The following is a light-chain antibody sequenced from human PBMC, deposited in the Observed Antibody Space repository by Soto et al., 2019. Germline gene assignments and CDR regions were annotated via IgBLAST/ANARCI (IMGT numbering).Light chain of an antibody. V-gene: IGLV3-1*01. Sequence: SYELTQPPSVSVSPGQTASITCSGDKLGDKYACWYQQKPGQSPVLVIYQDSMRPSGIPERFSGSNSGNTATLTISGTQAMDEADYYCQAWDSSNVVFGGGTKLTVL. CDR2: QDS. CDR1: KLGDKY. CDR3: QAWDSSNVV. J-gene: IGLJ2*01.